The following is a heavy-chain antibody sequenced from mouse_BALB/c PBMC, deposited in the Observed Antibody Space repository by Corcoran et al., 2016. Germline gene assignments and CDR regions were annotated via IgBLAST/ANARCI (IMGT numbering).Heavy chain of an antibody. CDR3: FRIEGSLYDSYALVS. V-gene: IGHV8-5*01. J-gene: IGHJ4*01. CDR2: IWWNDDK. D-gene: IGHD2-12*01. Sequence: QVTLKESGPGILQPSQTLSLTCSVSGFSVSASERSVGWIRQPSGKGVEWLAHIWWNDDKYYNPALKSRLTISKDTSNNQVFLKFASVVTADTATYYCFRIEGSLYDSYALVSWGQGISVTVSS. CDR1: GFSVSASERS.